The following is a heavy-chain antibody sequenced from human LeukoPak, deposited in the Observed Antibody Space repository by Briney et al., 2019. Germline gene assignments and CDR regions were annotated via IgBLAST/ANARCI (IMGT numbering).Heavy chain of an antibody. CDR2: IKQDGSEK. D-gene: IGHD3-16*01. Sequence: GVSLRLSCAASGFTFSSYWMIWVRQAPGKGLEWVANIKQDGSEKYYVDSLKGRFTISRDNAKNSVYLQMDSLRAEDTAVYYCTREFGERDIWGQGTMVTVSS. J-gene: IGHJ3*02. V-gene: IGHV3-7*01. CDR1: GFTFSSYW. CDR3: TREFGERDI.